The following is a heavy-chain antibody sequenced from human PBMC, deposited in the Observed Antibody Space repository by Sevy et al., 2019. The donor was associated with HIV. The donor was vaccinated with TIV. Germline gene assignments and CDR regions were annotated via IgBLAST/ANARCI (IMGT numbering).Heavy chain of an antibody. D-gene: IGHD6-13*01. J-gene: IGHJ5*02. CDR1: GFTFSSYG. V-gene: IGHV3-30*02. CDR2: IRYDGSNK. CDR3: AKDPGSTNNSSSWYQGWFDP. Sequence: GGSLRLSCAASGFTFSSYGMHWVRLAPGKGLEWVAFIRYDGSNKYYADSVKGRFTISRDNSKNTLYLQMNSLRAEDTAVYYCAKDPGSTNNSSSWYQGWFDPWGQGTLVTVSS.